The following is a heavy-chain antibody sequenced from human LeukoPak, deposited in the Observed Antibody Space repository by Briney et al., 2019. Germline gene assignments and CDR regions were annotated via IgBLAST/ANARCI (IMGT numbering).Heavy chain of an antibody. J-gene: IGHJ5*02. D-gene: IGHD3-10*01. CDR1: GGSISSGSYY. Sequence: SETLSLTCTVSGGSISSGSYYWSWIRQPAGKGLEWIGRIYTSGSTNYNPSLKSRATISVDTSKNQFSLKLSSVTAADTAVYYCAREGDLYGSGSYFSWGQGTPVTVSS. V-gene: IGHV4-61*02. CDR2: IYTSGST. CDR3: AREGDLYGSGSYFS.